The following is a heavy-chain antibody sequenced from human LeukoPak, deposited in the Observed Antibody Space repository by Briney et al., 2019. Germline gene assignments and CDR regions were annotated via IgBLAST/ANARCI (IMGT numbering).Heavy chain of an antibody. D-gene: IGHD3-3*01. CDR2: INPSGGST. CDR3: ARGQPSITIFGVVIIESDFDY. J-gene: IGHJ4*02. V-gene: IGHV1-46*01. CDR1: GYTLTSYY. Sequence: GASVKVSCKASGYTLTSYYMHWVRQAPGQGLEWMGIINPSGGSTSYAQKFQGRVTMTRDTSTSTVYMELSSLRSEDTAVYYCARGQPSITIFGVVIIESDFDYWGQGTLVTVSS.